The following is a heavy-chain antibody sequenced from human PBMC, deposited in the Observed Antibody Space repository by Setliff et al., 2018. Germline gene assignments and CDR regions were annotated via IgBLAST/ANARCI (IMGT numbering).Heavy chain of an antibody. Sequence: GASVKVSCKAADYTFLSYGLSWVRQAPGQGLEWMGWISAYTGKTDYAQNFQGRVTMTTDTSTSTGYMELRSLRSDDTAVYYCARDPRGYSGFDRFRGAFNIWGQGTMVTVSS. CDR2: ISAYTGKT. V-gene: IGHV1-18*01. CDR1: DYTFLSYG. D-gene: IGHD5-12*01. J-gene: IGHJ3*02. CDR3: ARDPRGYSGFDRFRGAFNI.